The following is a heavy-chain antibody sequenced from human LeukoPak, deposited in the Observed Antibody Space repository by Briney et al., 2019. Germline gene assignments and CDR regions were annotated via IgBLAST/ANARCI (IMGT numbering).Heavy chain of an antibody. V-gene: IGHV1-18*04. CDR3: ARAILRGTAPYYFDY. CDR1: GYTFTSYG. J-gene: IGHJ4*02. D-gene: IGHD6-13*01. CDR2: ISAYNGNT. Sequence: ASVKLSCKASGYTFTSYGISWVRQAPGQGLEWMGCISAYNGNTNYAQKLQGRVTMTTDTSTSTAYMELRSLRSDDTAVYYCARAILRGTAPYYFDYWGQGTLVTVSS.